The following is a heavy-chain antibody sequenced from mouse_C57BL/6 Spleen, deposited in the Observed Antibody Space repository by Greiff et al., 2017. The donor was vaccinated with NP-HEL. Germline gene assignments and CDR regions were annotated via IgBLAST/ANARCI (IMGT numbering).Heavy chain of an antibody. Sequence: EVKLVESGGGLVKPGGSLKLSCAASGFTFSDYGMHWVRQAPEKGLAWVAYISSGSSTIYYAATVKGRFTISRDNAKNTLFLQMTSLRSEDTAMYYCARGSGSSFFAYWGQGTLVTVSA. V-gene: IGHV5-17*01. CDR2: ISSGSSTI. CDR1: GFTFSDYG. J-gene: IGHJ3*01. CDR3: ARGSGSSFFAY. D-gene: IGHD1-1*01.